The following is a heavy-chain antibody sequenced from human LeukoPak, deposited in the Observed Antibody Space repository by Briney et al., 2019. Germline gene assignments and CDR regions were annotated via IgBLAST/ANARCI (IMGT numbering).Heavy chain of an antibody. D-gene: IGHD2-2*01. V-gene: IGHV1-8*01. CDR3: ARGSGGRTIWVVVPAAQSSNYHYYGMDV. CDR2: MNPNSGNT. CDR1: GYTFTSYD. J-gene: IGHJ6*02. Sequence: ASVKVSCKASGYTFTSYDINWVRQATGQGLGWMGWMNPNSGNTGYAQKFQGRVTMTRNTSISTAYMELSSLRSEDTAVYYCARGSGGRTIWVVVPAAQSSNYHYYGMDVWGQGTTVTVSS.